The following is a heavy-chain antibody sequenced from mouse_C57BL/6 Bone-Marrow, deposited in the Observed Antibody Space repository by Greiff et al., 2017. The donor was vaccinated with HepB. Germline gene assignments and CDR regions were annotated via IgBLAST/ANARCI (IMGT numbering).Heavy chain of an antibody. J-gene: IGHJ3*01. CDR1: GYSITSGYY. Sequence: EVKVEESGPGLVKPSQSLSLTCSVTGYSITSGYYWNWIRQFPGNKLEWMGYISYDGSNNYNPSLKNRISITRDTSKNQFFLKLNSVTTEDTATYYCAREGYGSSYWFAYWGQGTLVTVSA. V-gene: IGHV3-6*01. CDR2: ISYDGSN. D-gene: IGHD1-1*01. CDR3: AREGYGSSYWFAY.